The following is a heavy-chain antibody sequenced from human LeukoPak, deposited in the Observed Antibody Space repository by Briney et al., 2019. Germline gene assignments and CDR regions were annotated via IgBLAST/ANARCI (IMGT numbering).Heavy chain of an antibody. J-gene: IGHJ4*02. Sequence: SETLSLTCTVSGGSISSSSYYWGWIRQPPGKGLEWIGSIFYSGSTYYNPSLKSRVTVSLDTSKNQFSLKLSSVTAADTAVYYCARHPAGVGAFYYFDYWGQGTLVTVSS. CDR3: ARHPAGVGAFYYFDY. CDR1: GGSISSSSYY. D-gene: IGHD1-26*01. V-gene: IGHV4-39*07. CDR2: IFYSGST.